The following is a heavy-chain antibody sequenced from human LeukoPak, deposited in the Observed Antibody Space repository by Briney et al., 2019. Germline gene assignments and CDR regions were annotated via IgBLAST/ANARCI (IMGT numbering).Heavy chain of an antibody. CDR1: GFIFRNYW. CDR2: INEDGSEK. Sequence: PGGSLRLSCAAAGFIFRNYWMGWVRQAPGKGLEWVANINEDGSEKYYVDSVKGRFTISRDNAKNSLYLQMNILRAEDTAVFYCLSGPGHWGPGTLVTVSS. V-gene: IGHV3-7*01. CDR3: LSGPGH. J-gene: IGHJ4*02.